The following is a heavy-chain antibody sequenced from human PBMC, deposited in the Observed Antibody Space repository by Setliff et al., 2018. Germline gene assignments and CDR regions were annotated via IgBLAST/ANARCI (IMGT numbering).Heavy chain of an antibody. CDR1: GYRLIEVS. V-gene: IGHV1-24*01. CDR2: FDPEDGET. Sequence: GASVKVSCKVSGYRLIEVSMHWVRQAPGKGLEWMGGFDPEDGETIYAQKFQGRVTMTEDTSTDTAYMELSSLRSEDTAVYYCARDWRDYGAMGYWGQGTLVTVSS. J-gene: IGHJ4*02. CDR3: ARDWRDYGAMGY. D-gene: IGHD4-17*01.